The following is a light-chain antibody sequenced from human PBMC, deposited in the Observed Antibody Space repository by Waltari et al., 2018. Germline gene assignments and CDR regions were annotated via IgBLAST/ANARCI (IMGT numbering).Light chain of an antibody. J-gene: IGKJ4*01. CDR3: QQTYSVPLT. Sequence: DIQVTQSPSSLSASVGDRVIITCRKSQTITNYLNWYQQKPGKAPQLLIYAASNLQSGVPSRFSGSGSGTDFTLTISSLQPDDFATYFCQQTYSVPLTFGGGTRVEIK. CDR2: AAS. V-gene: IGKV1-39*01. CDR1: QTITNY.